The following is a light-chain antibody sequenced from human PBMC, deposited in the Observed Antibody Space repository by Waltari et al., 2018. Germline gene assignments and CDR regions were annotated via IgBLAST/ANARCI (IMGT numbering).Light chain of an antibody. CDR2: SNK. J-gene: IGLJ2*01. V-gene: IGLV1-44*01. CDR3: AAWDVSLKGV. CDR1: IPNIGINT. Sequence: QSVLTQPPSASGTPGHRVPISCSGSIPNIGINTVNWYQQPPGMAPKPIIYSNKQRPSGVPDRFSGSKSGTSASLAISGLQSDDEADYYCAAWDVSLKGVFGGGTKVTVL.